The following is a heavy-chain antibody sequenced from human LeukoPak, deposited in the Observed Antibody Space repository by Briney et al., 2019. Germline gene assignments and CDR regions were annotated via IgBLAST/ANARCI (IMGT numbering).Heavy chain of an antibody. Sequence: GGSLRLSCAASGFTVSSNYMSWVRQAPGKGLEWVSAISGSGGSTYYADSVKGRFTISRDNSKNTLYLQMNSLRAEDTAVYYCAKQGRPPNGGRFDYWGQGTLVTVSS. D-gene: IGHD4-23*01. CDR3: AKQGRPPNGGRFDY. CDR2: ISGSGGST. V-gene: IGHV3-23*01. CDR1: GFTVSSNY. J-gene: IGHJ4*02.